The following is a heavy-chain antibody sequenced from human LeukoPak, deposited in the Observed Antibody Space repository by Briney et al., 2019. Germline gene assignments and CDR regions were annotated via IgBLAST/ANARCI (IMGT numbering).Heavy chain of an antibody. CDR3: ARKSSSRDYYMDV. J-gene: IGHJ6*03. D-gene: IGHD6-13*01. CDR1: GGSISSGGYY. V-gene: IGHV4-30-2*01. Sequence: SETLSLTCTVSGGSISSGGYYWSWIWQPPGKGLEWIGYIYHSGSTYYNPSLKSRVTISVDRSKNQFSLKLSSVTAADTAVYYCARKSSSRDYYMDVWGKGTTVTVSS. CDR2: IYHSGST.